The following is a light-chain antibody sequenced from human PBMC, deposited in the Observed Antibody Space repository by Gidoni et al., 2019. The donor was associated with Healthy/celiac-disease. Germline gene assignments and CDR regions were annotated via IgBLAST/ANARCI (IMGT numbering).Light chain of an antibody. Sequence: DIQMTQSPSSLSASVGDRVTITCRASQSISSYLNWYQQKPGKAPKLLIYAASSLQSGVPSRFSGSGSGTDFTLTISSLQPEDFATYYCQQSYSTPRLTXGXGTKVEIK. CDR2: AAS. V-gene: IGKV1-39*01. CDR3: QQSYSTPRLT. CDR1: QSISSY. J-gene: IGKJ4*01.